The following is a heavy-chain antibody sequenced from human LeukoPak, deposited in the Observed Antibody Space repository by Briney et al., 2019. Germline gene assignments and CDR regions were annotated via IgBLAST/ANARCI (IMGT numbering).Heavy chain of an antibody. Sequence: GGSLRLSCAASGFTFSSYAMSWVRQAPGKGLEWVSAISGSGGSTYYADSVKGRFTISRDNSKNTLYLQMNSLRAEDTAVYYCAKRKAVAGTGGGTFDYWGQGTLVTVSS. CDR1: GFTFSSYA. CDR2: ISGSGGST. CDR3: AKRKAVAGTGGGTFDY. V-gene: IGHV3-23*01. D-gene: IGHD6-19*01. J-gene: IGHJ4*02.